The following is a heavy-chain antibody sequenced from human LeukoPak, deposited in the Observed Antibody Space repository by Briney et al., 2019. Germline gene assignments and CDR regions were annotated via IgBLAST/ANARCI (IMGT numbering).Heavy chain of an antibody. CDR2: IYPGDSDT. D-gene: IGHD6-13*01. J-gene: IGHJ4*02. CDR1: GYSFTSYW. CDR3: ASWEGYTSSWPYYFDY. V-gene: IGHV5-51*01. Sequence: GESLKISCKGSGYSFTSYWIGWVRQMPGKGLEWMGIIYPGDSDTRYSPSFQGQVTISADKSISTAYLQWSSLKASDTAMYYCASWEGYTSSWPYYFDYWGQGTLVTVSS.